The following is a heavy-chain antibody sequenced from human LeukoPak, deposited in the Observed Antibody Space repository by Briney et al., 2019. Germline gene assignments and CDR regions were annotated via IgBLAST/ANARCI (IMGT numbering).Heavy chain of an antibody. Sequence: SETLSLTCAVSGYSISSGYYWGWSRQPPGKGLEWIGSIYHSGSTYYNPSLKGRVTISVDTSKNQFSLKLSSVTAADTAVYYCTRIFPVVDGYWGQGTLVTVSS. J-gene: IGHJ4*02. CDR1: GYSISSGYY. V-gene: IGHV4-38-2*01. D-gene: IGHD2-21*01. CDR3: TRIFPVVDGY. CDR2: IYHSGST.